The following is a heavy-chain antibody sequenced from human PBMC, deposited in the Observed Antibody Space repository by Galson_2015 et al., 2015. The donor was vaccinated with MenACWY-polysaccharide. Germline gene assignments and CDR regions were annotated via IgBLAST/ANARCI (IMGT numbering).Heavy chain of an antibody. Sequence: SVKVSCKASGYTFTGYYLNWVRQAPGQGLEWMGRINPNSGNISYAQKVQGRVTMTRDTSISTAYMELSRLRSDDTAVYFCARERVIILPAENSFDSWGQGTLVTVSS. J-gene: IGHJ5*01. CDR1: GYTFTGYY. D-gene: IGHD3-10*01. CDR3: ARERVIILPAENSFDS. CDR2: INPNSGNI. V-gene: IGHV1-2*06.